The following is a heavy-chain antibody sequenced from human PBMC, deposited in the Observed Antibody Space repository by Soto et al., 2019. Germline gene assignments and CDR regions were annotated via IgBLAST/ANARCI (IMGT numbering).Heavy chain of an antibody. CDR3: AREGGRGMDV. Sequence: QVQLVQSGAEVKKPGASVKVSCKASGYTFTSYDINWLRQATGQGLEWMGWMNPHSGNTGYAQKFQDRVTITRNTSIGTDYTELSSLRSEDTVEYYCAREGGRGMDVWGQGTTVTVSS. V-gene: IGHV1-8*01. CDR1: GYTFTSYD. J-gene: IGHJ6*02. CDR2: MNPHSGNT. D-gene: IGHD3-16*01.